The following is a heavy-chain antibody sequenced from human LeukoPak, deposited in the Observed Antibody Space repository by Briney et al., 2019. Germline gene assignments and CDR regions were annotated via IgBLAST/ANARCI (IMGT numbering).Heavy chain of an antibody. CDR3: TTLSRLHFDS. CDR2: IKSKTDGGTT. J-gene: IGHJ4*02. CDR1: GFTFSSAW. Sequence: GGSLRLSCAASGFTFSSAWMSWVRQAPGKGLEWVGRIKSKTDGGTTDYAATVKARITISRDDSTNTLYLQMDSLETEDTASYYCTTLSRLHFDSWGQGALVTVST. D-gene: IGHD2-15*01. V-gene: IGHV3-15*01.